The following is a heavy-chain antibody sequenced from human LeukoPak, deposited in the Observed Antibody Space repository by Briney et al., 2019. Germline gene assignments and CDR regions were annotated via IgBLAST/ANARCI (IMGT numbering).Heavy chain of an antibody. J-gene: IGHJ4*02. CDR1: GFSVSGYW. CDR2: IKQDGSEK. V-gene: IGHV3-7*01. CDR3: AREWQGGIAAAGTRIEGDY. D-gene: IGHD6-13*01. Sequence: PGGSLRLSCAVSGFSVSGYWMTWVRQAPGKGLEWVANIKQDGSEKNYVDSVKGRFTISRDNAENSLFLQMNSLRVEDTAVYYCAREWQGGIAAAGTRIEGDYWGQGTLV.